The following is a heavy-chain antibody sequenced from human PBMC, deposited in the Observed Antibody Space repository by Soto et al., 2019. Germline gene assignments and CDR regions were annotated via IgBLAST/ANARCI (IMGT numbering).Heavy chain of an antibody. J-gene: IGHJ5*02. CDR2: ISYDGSNK. V-gene: IGHV3-30*18. CDR3: AKAIDGTTVTNNWFDP. D-gene: IGHD4-4*01. Sequence: SGGSLRLSCAASGFTFSSYGMHWVRQAPGKGLEWVAVISYDGSNKYYADSVKGRFTISRDNSKNTLYLQMNSLRAEDTAVYYCAKAIDGTTVTNNWFDPWGQGTLVTV. CDR1: GFTFSSYG.